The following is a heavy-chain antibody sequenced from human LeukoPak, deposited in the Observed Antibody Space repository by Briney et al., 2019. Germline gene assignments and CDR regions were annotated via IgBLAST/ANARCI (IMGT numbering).Heavy chain of an antibody. Sequence: PSETLSLTCSVSGDSISSGSYYWSWIRQPAGKGLEWIGRIYTTGSTNYNPSLKSRVTISVDTSENQFSLRLSSVTAADTAVYYCARSPPSYYYDSSGYYDYWGQGTLVTVSS. D-gene: IGHD3-22*01. CDR1: GDSISSGSYY. J-gene: IGHJ4*02. CDR3: ARSPPSYYYDSSGYYDY. V-gene: IGHV4-61*02. CDR2: IYTTGST.